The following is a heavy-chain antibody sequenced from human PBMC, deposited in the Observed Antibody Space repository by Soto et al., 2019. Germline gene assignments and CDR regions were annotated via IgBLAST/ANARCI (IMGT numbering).Heavy chain of an antibody. D-gene: IGHD6-6*01. CDR1: GFTFRQYG. V-gene: IGHV3-33*01. CDR3: ARDAAARDGRGGMDV. CDR2: IFYDERKE. Sequence: GGSLRLSCAASGFTFRQYGMHWVRQAPGKGLEWVAVIFYDERKEYYADSVRGRFTISRDNSNNMLYLQMNSLRGEDTALYYCARDAAARDGRGGMDVWGQGTTVTVSS. J-gene: IGHJ6*02.